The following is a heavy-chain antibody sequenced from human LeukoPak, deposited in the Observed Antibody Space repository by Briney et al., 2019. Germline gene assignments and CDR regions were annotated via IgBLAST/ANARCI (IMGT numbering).Heavy chain of an antibody. Sequence: GGSLRLSCVASGLTLSNFAMSWVRQAPGKGLEWVSHISGNGGSTDYADSVKGRLTISKDNSKNTLYLQMYSLRAEDTAIYYCAKGGGSASSNWYDYWGQGTLVTVSS. V-gene: IGHV3-23*01. CDR1: GLTLSNFA. CDR3: AKGGGSASSNWYDY. J-gene: IGHJ5*01. CDR2: ISGNGGST. D-gene: IGHD3-16*01.